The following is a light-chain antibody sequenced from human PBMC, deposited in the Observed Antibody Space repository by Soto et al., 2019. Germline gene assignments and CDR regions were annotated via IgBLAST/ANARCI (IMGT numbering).Light chain of an antibody. CDR3: QSYDSSLSGRGVV. J-gene: IGLJ2*01. V-gene: IGLV1-40*01. CDR1: SSNIGAGYD. CDR2: GNS. Sequence: QLVLTQPPSVSGAPGQRVTISCTGSSSNIGAGYDVHWYQQLPGTAPKLLIYGNSNRPSGVPDRFSGSKSGTSASLAITGLHAEDEADYYCQSYDSSLSGRGVVFGGGTKLTVL.